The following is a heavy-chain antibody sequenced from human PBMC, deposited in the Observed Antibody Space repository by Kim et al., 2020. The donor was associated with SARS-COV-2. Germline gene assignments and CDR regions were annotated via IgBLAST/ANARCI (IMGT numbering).Heavy chain of an antibody. V-gene: IGHV3-21*01. J-gene: IGHJ4*02. CDR3: ARGASSSSWYALDY. CDR2: ISSSSSYI. Sequence: GGSLRLSCAASGFTFSSYSMNWVRQAPGKGLEWVSSISSSSSYIYYADSVKGRFTISRDNAKNSLYLQMNSLRAEDTAVYYCARGASSSSWYALDYWGQGTLVTVSS. CDR1: GFTFSSYS. D-gene: IGHD6-13*01.